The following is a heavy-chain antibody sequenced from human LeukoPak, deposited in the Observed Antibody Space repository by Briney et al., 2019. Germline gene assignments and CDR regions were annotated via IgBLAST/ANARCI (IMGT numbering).Heavy chain of an antibody. CDR3: AVPNAFDI. Sequence: SVKVSCKASGGTFSSFSISWVRQAPGQGLEWMGRIIPVLTITNYAQKFQGRVTITADKSTSTAYMELSSLRSEDTAVYYCAVPNAFDIWGQGTMVTVSS. CDR1: GGTFSSFS. V-gene: IGHV1-69*02. CDR2: IIPVLTIT. J-gene: IGHJ3*02.